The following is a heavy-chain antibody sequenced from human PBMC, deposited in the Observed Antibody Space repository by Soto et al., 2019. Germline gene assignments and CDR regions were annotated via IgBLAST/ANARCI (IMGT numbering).Heavy chain of an antibody. CDR1: GFTFDDYA. V-gene: IGHV3-9*01. CDR3: AKERYSGFDY. Sequence: EVQLVESGGGLVQPGRSLRLSCAASGFTFDDYAMHWVGQAPAKGLEWVSGISWNSGSIGYADSVKGRFTISRDNAKNSLYLQMNSLRAEDTALYYCAKERYSGFDYWGQGTLVTVSS. J-gene: IGHJ4*02. CDR2: ISWNSGSI. D-gene: IGHD5-12*01.